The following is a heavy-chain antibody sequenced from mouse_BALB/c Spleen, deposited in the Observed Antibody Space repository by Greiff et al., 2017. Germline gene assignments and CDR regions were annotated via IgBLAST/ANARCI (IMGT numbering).Heavy chain of an antibody. Sequence: EVQRVESGGGLVKPGGSLKLSCAASGFTFSSFTMSWVRQTPEKRLEWVATISSGGSYTYYPDSVRGRFTISSDNAKNTLYLQMSSLKSEDTAMYYCTRDYYDSFAYWGQGTLVTVSA. CDR3: TRDYYDSFAY. V-gene: IGHV5-6-4*01. CDR1: GFTFSSFT. J-gene: IGHJ3*01. D-gene: IGHD2-4*01. CDR2: ISSGGSYT.